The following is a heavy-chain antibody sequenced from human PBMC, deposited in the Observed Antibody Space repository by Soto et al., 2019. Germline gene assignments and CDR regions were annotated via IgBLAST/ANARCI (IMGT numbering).Heavy chain of an antibody. J-gene: IGHJ4*02. V-gene: IGHV3-11*01. CDR3: ARGKLSTFDY. Sequence: SLRLSCAASGLTFSSYAMSWIRQAPGKVLEWVSYISSSGSTIYYADSVKGRFTISRDNAKNSLYLQMNSPRAEDTAVYYCARGKLSTFDYWGQGTLVAVS. CDR2: ISSSGSTI. CDR1: GLTFSSYA. D-gene: IGHD2-15*01.